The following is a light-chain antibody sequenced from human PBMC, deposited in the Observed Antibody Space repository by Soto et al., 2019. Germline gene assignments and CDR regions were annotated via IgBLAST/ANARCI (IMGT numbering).Light chain of an antibody. CDR2: GAS. J-gene: IGKJ2*01. V-gene: IGKV3-20*01. CDR1: QNVISDY. CDR3: QQYGSSPLAT. Sequence: EIVLPQSPGTLSLSPGERATLSCRASQNVISDYLAWYQQGPGQAPRLLIYGASSRATGIPARFSGSGSGTDFTPTISRLEPKDFAVYYCQQYGSSPLATFGQGTKLEIK.